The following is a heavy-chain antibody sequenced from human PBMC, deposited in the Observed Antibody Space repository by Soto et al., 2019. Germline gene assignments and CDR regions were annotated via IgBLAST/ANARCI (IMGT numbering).Heavy chain of an antibody. CDR1: GFTLSDHH. D-gene: IGHD6-19*01. J-gene: IGHJ4*01. V-gene: IGHV3-72*01. CDR2: SRSKANSYTT. CDR3: ATASAV. Sequence: EVQLVESGGGLVQPGGPLSLSCAATGFTLSDHHMDWIHQAPGKGLEWVGRSRSKANSYTTVYAESEKGRFTISRDDSKNSLYLQMNSLKIEDTALYYCATASAVWGHGTLVTVSS.